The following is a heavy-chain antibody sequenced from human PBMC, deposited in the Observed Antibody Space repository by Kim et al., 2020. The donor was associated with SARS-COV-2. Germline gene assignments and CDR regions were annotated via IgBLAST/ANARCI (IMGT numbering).Heavy chain of an antibody. CDR3: ARRIAAAGDDY. D-gene: IGHD6-13*01. J-gene: IGHJ4*02. V-gene: IGHV1-69*02. Sequence: ANYAQKCQGRVTVNADKSTSTAYMEPGSLRSEDTAVYYCARRIAAAGDDYWGQGTLVTVSS. CDR2: A.